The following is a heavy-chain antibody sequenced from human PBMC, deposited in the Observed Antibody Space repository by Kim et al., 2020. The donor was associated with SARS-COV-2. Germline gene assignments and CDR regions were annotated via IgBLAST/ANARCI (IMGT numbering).Heavy chain of an antibody. J-gene: IGHJ4*01. CDR1: GFTFSSYG. V-gene: IGHV3-33*05. CDR2: ISYDGSNK. D-gene: IGHD3-22*01. CDR3: ARVDYYDSSGYGLDY. Sequence: GGSLRLSCAASGFTFSSYGMHWVRQAPGKGLEWVAVISYDGSNKYYADSVKGRFTISRDNSKNTLYLQMNSLRAEDTAVYYCARVDYYDSSGYGLDYWG.